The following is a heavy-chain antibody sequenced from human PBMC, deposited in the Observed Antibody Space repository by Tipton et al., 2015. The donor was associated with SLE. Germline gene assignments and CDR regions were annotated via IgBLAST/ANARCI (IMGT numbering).Heavy chain of an antibody. CDR2: NYHSGST. Sequence: PGLVKPSETLSLTCGVSGYSFSSGYYLAWIRQSPGMGLDWIGSNYHSGSTNYNPSLKSRVTISVDTSKNQFSLKLSSVTAADTAVYYCARSAGYGSNWAHFDYWGQGTLVTVSS. D-gene: IGHD6-13*01. V-gene: IGHV4-38-2*01. CDR1: GYSFSSGYY. CDR3: ARSAGYGSNWAHFDY. J-gene: IGHJ4*02.